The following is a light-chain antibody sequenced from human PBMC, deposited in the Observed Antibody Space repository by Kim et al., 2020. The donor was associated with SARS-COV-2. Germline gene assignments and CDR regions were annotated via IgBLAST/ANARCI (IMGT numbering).Light chain of an antibody. CDR3: LQYNTYPYT. Sequence: ASVGGRGTITCRASQGIRNDLGWYQQKPGKAPQRLMYAASTLQRGVPSRFSGSGSGTEFTLTITSLQPEDFATYYCLQYNTYPYTFGQGTKLEI. V-gene: IGKV1-17*01. CDR2: AAS. CDR1: QGIRND. J-gene: IGKJ2*01.